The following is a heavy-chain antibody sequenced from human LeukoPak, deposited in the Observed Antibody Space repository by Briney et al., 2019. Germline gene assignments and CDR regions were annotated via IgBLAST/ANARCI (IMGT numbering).Heavy chain of an antibody. CDR2: IYYSGST. D-gene: IGHD5-18*01. V-gene: IGHV4-39*01. CDR1: GGSISSSSYY. CDR3: ARHSRAAVRIQLWFRGYFDY. Sequence: PSETLSLTCTVSGGSISSSSYYWGWIRQPPGKGLEWIGSIYYSGSTYYNPSLKSRVTISVDTSKNQFSLKLSSVTAADTAVYYCARHSRAAVRIQLWFRGYFDYWGQGTLVTVSS. J-gene: IGHJ4*02.